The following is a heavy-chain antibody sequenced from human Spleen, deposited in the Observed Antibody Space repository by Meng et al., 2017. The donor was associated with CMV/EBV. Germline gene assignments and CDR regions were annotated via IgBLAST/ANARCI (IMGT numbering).Heavy chain of an antibody. Sequence: SETLSLTCTVTGGSVSVSNYYWSWIRQPPGKGLEWIGEINHSGSTNYNPSLKSRVTISVDTSKNQFSLKLSSVTAADTAVYYCAREDEQQLPFDYWGQGTLVTVSS. V-gene: IGHV4-39*07. CDR1: GGSVSVSNYY. D-gene: IGHD6-13*01. CDR3: AREDEQQLPFDY. J-gene: IGHJ4*02. CDR2: INHSGST.